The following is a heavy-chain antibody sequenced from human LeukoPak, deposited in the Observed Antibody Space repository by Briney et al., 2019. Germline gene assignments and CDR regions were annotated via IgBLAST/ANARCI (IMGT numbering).Heavy chain of an antibody. V-gene: IGHV3-30*04. Sequence: GGSLRLSCAASGFSFTYYAMHWVRQAPGKGLECMAVISYDGTNEYYADSVKGRFTISRDNSKNTMYLQMNNLRAEDTAVYYCARDGTDYGGDYWGQGTLVTVSS. J-gene: IGHJ4*02. CDR3: ARDGTDYGGDY. D-gene: IGHD4-17*01. CDR1: GFSFTYYA. CDR2: ISYDGTNE.